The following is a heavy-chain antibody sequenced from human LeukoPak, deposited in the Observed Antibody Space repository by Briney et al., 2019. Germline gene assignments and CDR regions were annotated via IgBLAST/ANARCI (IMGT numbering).Heavy chain of an antibody. V-gene: IGHV3-48*03. J-gene: IGHJ4*02. Sequence: GGSLRLSCAASGFTFNSYEMNWVRQAPGKGLEWVSYISSSGSTIYYADSVKGRFTISRDNAKNSLYLQMNSLRAEDTAVYYCARTVWFGELLFDYWGQGTLVTVSS. CDR1: GFTFNSYE. CDR2: ISSSGSTI. CDR3: ARTVWFGELLFDY. D-gene: IGHD3-10*01.